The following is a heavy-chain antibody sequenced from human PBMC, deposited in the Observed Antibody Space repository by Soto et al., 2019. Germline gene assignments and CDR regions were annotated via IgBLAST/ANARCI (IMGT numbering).Heavy chain of an antibody. CDR3: ARVGPPSPSVIWFFDL. CDR1: GDSFTNYA. Sequence: QVLLVQSGAEMKQPGSSVSVSCKASGDSFTNYAFTWVRQAPGQGPEWLGGIILALGTPHYSQRFQGRLTITADESSSTVYMELGSLRLDDTAVYYCARVGPPSPSVIWFFDLWGRGTLVTVSS. CDR2: IILALGTP. J-gene: IGHJ2*01. D-gene: IGHD2-21*01. V-gene: IGHV1-69*01.